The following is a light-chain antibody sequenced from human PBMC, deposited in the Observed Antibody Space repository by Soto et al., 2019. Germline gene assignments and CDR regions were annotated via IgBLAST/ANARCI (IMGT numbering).Light chain of an antibody. J-gene: IGKJ1*01. Sequence: DIQMTQSPSTLSASVGDRVTITCRASQSISSWLAWYQQKPGKAPKLLIYKASSLESGVPSRFSGSGSGTDFTLTISSLQPEDFAIYYCQQAYGAPPWTFGQGTKVELK. V-gene: IGKV1-5*03. CDR2: KAS. CDR3: QQAYGAPPWT. CDR1: QSISSW.